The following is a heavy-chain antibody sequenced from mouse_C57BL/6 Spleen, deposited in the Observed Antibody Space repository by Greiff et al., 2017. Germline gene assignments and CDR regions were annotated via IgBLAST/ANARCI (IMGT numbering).Heavy chain of an antibody. CDR3: ARDPDEYLDY. D-gene: IGHD5-1*01. CDR2: ISYDGSN. J-gene: IGHJ2*01. CDR1: GYSFTSGYY. V-gene: IGHV3-6*01. Sequence: ESGPGLVKPSQSLSLTCSVTGYSFTSGYYWNWIRPFPGNILEWMGYISYDGSNNYNPSLINRISITRDTSKNQFFLKLNTMTTEDTATYYCARDPDEYLDYWGQGTTLTVSS.